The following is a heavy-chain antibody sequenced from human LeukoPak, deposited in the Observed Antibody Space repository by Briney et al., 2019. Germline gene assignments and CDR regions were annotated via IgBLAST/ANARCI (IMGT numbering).Heavy chain of an antibody. CDR3: AKDRDRAGRSMDV. V-gene: IGHV3-30*02. CDR1: GFTFSSYS. Sequence: GGSLRLSCAASGFTFSSYSMNWVRQAPGKGLEWVAFIRYDGSNKYYADSVKGRFTISRDNSKNTLYLQMNSLRAEDTAVYYCAKDRDRAGRSMDVWGKGTTVTISS. J-gene: IGHJ6*04. D-gene: IGHD6-25*01. CDR2: IRYDGSNK.